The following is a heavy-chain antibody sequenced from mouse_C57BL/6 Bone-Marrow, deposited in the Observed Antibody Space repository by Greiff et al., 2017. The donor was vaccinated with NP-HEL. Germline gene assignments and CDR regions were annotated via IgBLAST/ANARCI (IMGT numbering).Heavy chain of an antibody. CDR3: AREDYGEAY. CDR1: GFTFSDYG. Sequence: EVQLVESGGGLVKPGGSLKLSCAASGFTFSDYGMHWVRQAPEKGLEWVAYISSGSSNIYYADTVKGRCTISRDNAKNTLFLPMTSLRSEDTAMYYCAREDYGEAYWGQGTLVTVSA. CDR2: ISSGSSNI. J-gene: IGHJ3*01. D-gene: IGHD2-4*01. V-gene: IGHV5-17*01.